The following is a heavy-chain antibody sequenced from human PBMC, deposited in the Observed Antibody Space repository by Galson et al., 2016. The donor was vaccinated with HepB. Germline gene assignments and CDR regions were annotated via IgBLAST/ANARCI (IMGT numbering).Heavy chain of an antibody. J-gene: IGHJ4*02. D-gene: IGHD6-19*01. CDR1: GFTFTTYA. CDR3: AKVHSGYFDD. CDR2: ISDSGDNT. V-gene: IGHV3-23*01. Sequence: SLRLSCAASGFTFTTYAMNWVRQAPGKGLEWVSAISDSGDNTYYVDSVKGRFTISRDNSKNTLYLQMNTLRAEDTAVYYCAKVHSGYFDDWGQGTLVTVSS.